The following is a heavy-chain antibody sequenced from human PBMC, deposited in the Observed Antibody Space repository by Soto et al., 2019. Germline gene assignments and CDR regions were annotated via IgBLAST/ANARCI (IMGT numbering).Heavy chain of an antibody. CDR3: ARHAGWIQLWFLDY. CDR2: TYYQGST. Sequence: TCSVGDGTSSRCGGYIRRIRQPPGKGLRWIGSTYYQGSTYHTPSLKSRVTISVDTSKNQFSLKLSSVTAADTAVYYCARHAGWIQLWFLDYWGQGTLVTVSP. V-gene: IGHV4-39*01. CDR1: DGTSSRCGGY. D-gene: IGHD5-18*01. J-gene: IGHJ4*02.